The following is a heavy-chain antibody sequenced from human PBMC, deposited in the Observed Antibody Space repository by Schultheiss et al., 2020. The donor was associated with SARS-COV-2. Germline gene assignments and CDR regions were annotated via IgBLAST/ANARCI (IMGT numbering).Heavy chain of an antibody. CDR2: ISSSGSTI. V-gene: IGHV3-48*03. CDR1: GTTFDRHT. Sequence: GGSLRLSCSAASGTTFDRHTLHWVRQAPGKGLEWVSYISSSGSTIYYADSVNGRFTISRDNARNSLFLQMNSVRADDTAVYFCARDPPRYGMDVWGRGTTVTVSS. J-gene: IGHJ6*02. CDR3: ARDPPRYGMDV.